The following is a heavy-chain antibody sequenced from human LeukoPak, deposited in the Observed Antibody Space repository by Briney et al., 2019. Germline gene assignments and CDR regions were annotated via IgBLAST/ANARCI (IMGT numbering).Heavy chain of an antibody. CDR1: GDSVSRNTAA. CDR2: TYYTSKWYH. J-gene: IGHJ4*02. D-gene: IGHD3-22*01. CDR3: ARGVGNVFGY. Sequence: SQTLSLTCGISGDSVSRNTAAWNWIRQSPSRGLEWLGRTYYTSKWYHDYALSVKSRITINPDTSKNQVSLQLNSVSPEDTAVYYCARGVGNVFGYWGQGTLVTVSS. V-gene: IGHV6-1*01.